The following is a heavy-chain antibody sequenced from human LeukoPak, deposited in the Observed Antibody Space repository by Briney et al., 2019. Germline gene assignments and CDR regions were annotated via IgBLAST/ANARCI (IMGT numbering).Heavy chain of an antibody. J-gene: IGHJ6*03. Sequence: SQTLSLTCTVSGGSISSGSYYWSWIRQPAGKGLEWIGRIYTSGSTNYNPSLKSRVTMSVDTSKNQFSLKLSSVTAADTAVYYCARIPYYYYYMDDWAKGTTVTVSS. V-gene: IGHV4-61*02. CDR1: GGSISSGSYY. CDR3: ARIPYYYYYMDD. CDR2: IYTSGST.